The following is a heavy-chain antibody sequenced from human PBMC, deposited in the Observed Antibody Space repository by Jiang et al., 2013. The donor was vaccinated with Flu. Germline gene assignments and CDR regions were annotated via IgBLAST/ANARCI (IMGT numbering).Heavy chain of an antibody. V-gene: IGHV3-48*02. D-gene: IGHD6-19*01. CDR3: ARMRYSSGWLPLDY. CDR1: GFTFSSYS. J-gene: IGHJ4*02. Sequence: VQLVESGGGLVQPGGSLRLSCAASGFTFSSYSMNWVRQAPGKGLEWVSYISSSSSTIYYADSVKGRFTISRDNAKNSLYLQMNSLRDEDTAVYYCARMRYSSGWLPLDYWGQGTLVTVSS. CDR2: ISSSSSTI.